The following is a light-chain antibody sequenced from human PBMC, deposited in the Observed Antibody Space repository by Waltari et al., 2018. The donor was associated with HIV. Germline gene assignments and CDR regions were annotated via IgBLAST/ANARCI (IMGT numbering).Light chain of an antibody. CDR1: SSDAGAYKF. CDR3: SSYTSSVTLI. J-gene: IGLJ1*01. Sequence: QSALTQPASVSGSPGQSITISCTGTSSDAGAYKFVSWYQQRPDKAPKLMIYEVTYRPSGVSNRFSGSKSGNTAYLTISGLQPEDEADYYCSSYTSSVTLIFGTGTKVTVL. CDR2: EVT. V-gene: IGLV2-14*01.